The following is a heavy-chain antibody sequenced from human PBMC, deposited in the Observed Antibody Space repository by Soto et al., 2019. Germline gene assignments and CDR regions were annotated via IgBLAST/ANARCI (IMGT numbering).Heavy chain of an antibody. CDR1: GYSFTSYA. D-gene: IGHD2-15*01. J-gene: IGHJ6*02. Sequence: ALVKVACKASGYSFTSYARRWGRQAPGQRLEWMGWINAGNGNTKYSQKFQGRVTITRDTSASTAYMELSSLRSEDTAVYYCARDIVSDVWGQGTTVTVSS. CDR3: ARDIVSDV. CDR2: INAGNGNT. V-gene: IGHV1-3*01.